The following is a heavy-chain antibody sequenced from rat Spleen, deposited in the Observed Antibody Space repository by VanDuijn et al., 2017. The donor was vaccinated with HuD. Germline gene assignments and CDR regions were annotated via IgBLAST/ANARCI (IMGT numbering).Heavy chain of an antibody. CDR3: ARGGYGGYEDWFAY. Sequence: EVQLVESGGGLVQPGRSLKLSCAASGFTFSDYYMAWVRQAPKKGLEWVASISYEGSSTYYGDSVKGRFTISRDNAKSTLYLQMNSLRSEDTATYYCARGGYGGYEDWFAYWGQGTLVTVSS. CDR1: GFTFSDYY. J-gene: IGHJ3*01. CDR2: ISYEGSST. D-gene: IGHD1-11*01. V-gene: IGHV5-22*01.